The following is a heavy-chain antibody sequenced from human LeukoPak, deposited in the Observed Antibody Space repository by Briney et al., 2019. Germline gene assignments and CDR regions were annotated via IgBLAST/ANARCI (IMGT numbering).Heavy chain of an antibody. CDR3: ARENTAVPGGDC. J-gene: IGHJ4*02. CDR2: IKQDGSEK. Sequence: PGGSLRLSCAASGFTISPYWMSWVRQAPGKGLEWVANIKQDGSEKYYVDSVKGRFAISRDNAKNSVYLQMNGLRAGDTAVYYCARENTAVPGGDCWGQGTLVTVSS. V-gene: IGHV3-7*01. CDR1: GFTISPYW. D-gene: IGHD5-18*01.